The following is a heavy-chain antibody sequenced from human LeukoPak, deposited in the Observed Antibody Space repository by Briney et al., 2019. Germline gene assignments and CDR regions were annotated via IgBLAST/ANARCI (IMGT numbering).Heavy chain of an antibody. D-gene: IGHD6-19*01. CDR3: AKDRGSSGWSADDY. Sequence: PGGSLRLSCAASGFTFSSYVMSWVRQAPGKGLEWVSAISGSGGSTYYADSVKGRFTISRDNSKNTLYLQMNSLRAEDTAVYYCAKDRGSSGWSADDYWGQGTLVTVSS. J-gene: IGHJ4*02. V-gene: IGHV3-23*01. CDR1: GFTFSSYV. CDR2: ISGSGGST.